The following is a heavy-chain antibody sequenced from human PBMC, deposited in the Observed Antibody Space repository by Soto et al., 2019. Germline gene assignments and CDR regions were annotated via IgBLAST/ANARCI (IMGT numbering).Heavy chain of an antibody. J-gene: IGHJ6*02. CDR1: GGSISSNSYY. CDR2: IYYSGTT. V-gene: IGHV4-39*01. Sequence: QLQLQESGPGLVKPSETLSLTCTVSGGSISSNSYYWAWIRQPPGKGLEWIGNIYYSGTTYYNPSLKRRVAISVDTSNNQFSRKLSSVTAADTAVYYCARHKGGYYSGVDVWGQGTTVTVSS. D-gene: IGHD3-16*01. CDR3: ARHKGGYYSGVDV.